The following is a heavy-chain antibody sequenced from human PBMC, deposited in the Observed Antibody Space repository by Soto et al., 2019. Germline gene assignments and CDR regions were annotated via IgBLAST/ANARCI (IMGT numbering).Heavy chain of an antibody. Sequence: EVQLLESGGGLVQPGGSLRLSCAASGFTFSSYAMSWVRQAPGKGLEWVSAISGSGGSTYYADSVKGRFTISRDNSKNTLYLQMNSLRADDTAVYYCARDLSGGVIASAFDYWGQGSLVTVS. V-gene: IGHV3-23*01. J-gene: IGHJ4*02. D-gene: IGHD3-16*02. CDR1: GFTFSSYA. CDR2: ISGSGGST. CDR3: ARDLSGGVIASAFDY.